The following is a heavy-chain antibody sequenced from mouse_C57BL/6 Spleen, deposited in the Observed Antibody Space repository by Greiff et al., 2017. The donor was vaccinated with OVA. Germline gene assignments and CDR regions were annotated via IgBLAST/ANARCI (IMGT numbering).Heavy chain of an antibody. CDR2: INPGSGGT. Sequence: QVQLKQSGAELVRPGTSVKVSCKASGYAFTNYLIEWVKQRPGQGLEWIGVINPGSGGTNYNEKFKGKATLTADKSSSTAYMQLSSLTSEDSAVYFCARLIDAPDYWGQGTTLTVSS. J-gene: IGHJ2*01. V-gene: IGHV1-54*01. CDR1: GYAFTNYL. CDR3: ARLIDAPDY. D-gene: IGHD2-3*01.